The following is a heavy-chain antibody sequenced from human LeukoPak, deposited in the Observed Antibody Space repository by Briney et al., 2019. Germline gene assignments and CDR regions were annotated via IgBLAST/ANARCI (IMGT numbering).Heavy chain of an antibody. CDR1: GGSISSYY. Sequence: SETLSLTCTVSGGSISSYYWSWIRQPPGKGLEWIGYIYYSGSTNYNPSLKSRVTISVDTSKNQFSLKLSSVTAADTAVYYCARDQVQDRWFDPWGQGTLVTVSS. V-gene: IGHV4-59*01. J-gene: IGHJ5*02. CDR3: ARDQVQDRWFDP. D-gene: IGHD1-14*01. CDR2: IYYSGST.